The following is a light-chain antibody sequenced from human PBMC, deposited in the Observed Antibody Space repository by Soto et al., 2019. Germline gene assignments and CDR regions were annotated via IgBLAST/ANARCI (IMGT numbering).Light chain of an antibody. CDR1: SSDVGGYNY. Sequence: QSVLTQPRSVSGSPGQSVTISCTGTSSDVGGYNYVSWYQQHPGKAPKLMIYDVSKRPSGVPDRFSGSKSGNTASPTISGLQAEDEADYYCCSYAGSYTFPYVFGTGTKVTVL. CDR2: DVS. V-gene: IGLV2-11*01. J-gene: IGLJ1*01. CDR3: CSYAGSYTFPYV.